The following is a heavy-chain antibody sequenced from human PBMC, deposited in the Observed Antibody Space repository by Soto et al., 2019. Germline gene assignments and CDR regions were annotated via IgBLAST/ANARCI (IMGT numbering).Heavy chain of an antibody. CDR3: ARGGYSYGRDAFDI. J-gene: IGHJ3*02. CDR2: INPNSGGT. D-gene: IGHD5-18*01. CDR1: GYTFTGYY. Sequence: ASVKVSCKASGYTFTGYYMHWVRQAPGQGLEWMGWINPNSGGTNYAQKFRGWVTMTRDTSISTAYMELSRLRSDDTAVYYCARGGYSYGRDAFDIWGQGTMVTVSS. V-gene: IGHV1-2*04.